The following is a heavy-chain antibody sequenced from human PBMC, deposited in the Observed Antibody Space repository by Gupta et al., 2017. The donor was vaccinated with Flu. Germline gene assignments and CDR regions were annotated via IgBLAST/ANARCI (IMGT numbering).Heavy chain of an antibody. J-gene: IGHJ4*02. CDR2: ITSMNSYI. CDR1: GFTFDHYN. D-gene: IGHD3-22*01. V-gene: IGHV3-21*01. Sequence: EVHLVESGGGLVMPGGSLRLSCAASGFTFDHYNMNWVRQSPGKGLEWVSSITSMNSYIYYADSGRGRFTISRDNAKNSLFLQMTSLRAEDTAVYYCARDRGLFSDSSGFSHWGQGTLVTVSS. CDR3: ARDRGLFSDSSGFSH.